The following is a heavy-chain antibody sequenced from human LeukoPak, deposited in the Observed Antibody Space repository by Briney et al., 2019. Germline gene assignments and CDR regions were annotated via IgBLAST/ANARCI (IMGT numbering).Heavy chain of an antibody. V-gene: IGHV1-69*13. CDR2: IIPIFGTA. J-gene: IGHJ6*02. Sequence: GASVKVSCKASGGTFSSYAISWVRQAPGQGLEWMGGIIPIFGTANYAQKFQGRVTITADESTSTAYMELSSLRSEDTAVYYCARASPLTGDRYYYGMDVWGQGTTVTVSS. CDR1: GGTFSSYA. D-gene: IGHD7-27*01. CDR3: ARASPLTGDRYYYGMDV.